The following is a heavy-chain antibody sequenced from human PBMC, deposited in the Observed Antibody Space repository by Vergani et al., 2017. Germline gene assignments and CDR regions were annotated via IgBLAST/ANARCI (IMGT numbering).Heavy chain of an antibody. D-gene: IGHD3-10*01. CDR1: GYSISRGFY. CDR2: MFHTGEA. Sequence: QIQLQESGPGLVKPSETLSLTCSVSGYSISRGFYWAWIRQTPEKGLEWIGGMFHTGEASNSPSLQSRFAFSMDTSKNHFSLQLTSVTAADTAVYFCGVIMVRSPRPDNWFDSWVRGTLVTVSS. CDR3: GVIMVRSPRPDNWFDS. V-gene: IGHV4-38-2*02. J-gene: IGHJ5*01.